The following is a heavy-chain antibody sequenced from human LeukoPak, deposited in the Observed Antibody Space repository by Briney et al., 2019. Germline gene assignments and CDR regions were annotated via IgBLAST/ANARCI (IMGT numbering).Heavy chain of an antibody. CDR1: GFTFTDFA. V-gene: IGHV3-23*01. CDR2: IGGGGVDR. J-gene: IGHJ3*01. CDR3: VKDSIERNGVYDALDV. Sequence: PGGSLRLSRVASGFTFTDFAMNWVRQVPGKGPECVSHIGGGGVDREYEESVKGRFTVSRDNSRNSLYLQMNSLRGEDTAIYYCVKDSIERNGVYDALDVWGQGTKVTVAS. D-gene: IGHD2-8*01.